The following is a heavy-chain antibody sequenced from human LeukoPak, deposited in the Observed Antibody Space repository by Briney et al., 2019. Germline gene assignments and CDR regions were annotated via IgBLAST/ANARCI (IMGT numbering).Heavy chain of an antibody. V-gene: IGHV3-48*01. CDR3: ARDRMATNPRFWDY. D-gene: IGHD5-24*01. CDR1: GFTFNTHS. CDR2: ILSSSSTI. Sequence: PGGSLRLSCAASGFTFNTHSMNWVRQAPGKGLEWVSYILSSSSTIYYADSVKGRFTISRDNAKNSLFLQMNSLRADDTAVYYCARDRMATNPRFWDYWGQGTLVTVSS. J-gene: IGHJ4*02.